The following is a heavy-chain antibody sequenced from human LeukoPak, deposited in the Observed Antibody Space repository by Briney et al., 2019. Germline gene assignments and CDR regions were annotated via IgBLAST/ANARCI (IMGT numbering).Heavy chain of an antibody. Sequence: PAGRSLRLSCAASGFTFSSYGMHWVRQAPGKGLEWVAVISYDGSNKYYADSVKGRFTISRDNSKNTLYLQMNSLRAEDTAVYHCAKDYSSGWYYFDYWGQGTLVTVSS. CDR1: GFTFSSYG. CDR2: ISYDGSNK. CDR3: AKDYSSGWYYFDY. V-gene: IGHV3-30*18. J-gene: IGHJ4*02. D-gene: IGHD6-19*01.